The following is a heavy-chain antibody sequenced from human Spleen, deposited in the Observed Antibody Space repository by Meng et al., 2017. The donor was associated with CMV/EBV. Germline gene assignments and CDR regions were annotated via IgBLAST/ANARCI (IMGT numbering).Heavy chain of an antibody. CDR3: AKDLRAAAAPGND. CDR2: IRYDGSNK. Sequence: GGSLRLSCAASGFTFSSYGMHWVRQAPGKGLEWVAFIRYDGSNKYYADSVKGRFTISRDNSKNTLYLQMNSLRADDTAVYYCAKDLRAAAAPGNDWGQGTLVTVSS. D-gene: IGHD6-13*01. V-gene: IGHV3-30*02. CDR1: GFTFSSYG. J-gene: IGHJ4*02.